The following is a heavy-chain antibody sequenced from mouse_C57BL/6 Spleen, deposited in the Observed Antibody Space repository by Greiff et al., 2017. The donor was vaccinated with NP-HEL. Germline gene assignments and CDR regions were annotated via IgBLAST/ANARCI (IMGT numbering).Heavy chain of an antibody. Sequence: VQLQESGPGLVQPSQSLSITCTVSGFSLTSYGVHWVRQSPGKGLEWLGVIWSGGSTDYNAAFISRLSISKDNSKSQVFFKMNSLQADDTAIYYCARYLFYDGYYGYAMDYWGQGTSVTVSS. J-gene: IGHJ4*01. CDR3: ARYLFYDGYYGYAMDY. CDR2: IWSGGST. CDR1: GFSLTSYG. D-gene: IGHD2-3*01. V-gene: IGHV2-2*01.